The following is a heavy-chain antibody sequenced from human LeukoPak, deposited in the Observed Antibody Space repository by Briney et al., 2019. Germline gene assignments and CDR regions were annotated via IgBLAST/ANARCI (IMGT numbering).Heavy chain of an antibody. Sequence: PSETLSLTCTVSGSSISSYYWSWIRQPPGKGLEWIGYIYYSGSTNYNPSLKSRVTISVDTSNNQFSLKLSSVTAADTAVYYCARDHRGGYDWDPKSYYYYGMDVWGQGTTVTVSS. D-gene: IGHD5-12*01. V-gene: IGHV4-59*01. CDR1: GSSISSYY. CDR3: ARDHRGGYDWDPKSYYYYGMDV. CDR2: IYYSGST. J-gene: IGHJ6*02.